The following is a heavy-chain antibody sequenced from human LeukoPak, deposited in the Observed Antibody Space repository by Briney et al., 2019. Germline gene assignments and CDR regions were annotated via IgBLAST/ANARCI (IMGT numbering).Heavy chain of an antibody. CDR3: AREANSWYHS. CDR2: INPSSGAT. J-gene: IGHJ4*02. D-gene: IGHD2/OR15-2a*01. Sequence: ASVKVSCKASGYTLTDYYMHWVRQAPGQGLEWVAWINPSSGATTYAQKFQGRVTLTKDTSINTAYMELSMLTSDDTAMYYCAREANSWYHSWGQGTLVTVSS. V-gene: IGHV1-2*02. CDR1: GYTLTDYY.